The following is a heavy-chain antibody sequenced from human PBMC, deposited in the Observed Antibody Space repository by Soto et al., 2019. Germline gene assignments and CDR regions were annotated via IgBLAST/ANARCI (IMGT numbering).Heavy chain of an antibody. CDR1: EFTFSAYW. CDR3: ASEYGDHLKFFDY. CDR2: IRQDGGEK. D-gene: IGHD4-17*01. Sequence: TGGSLRLSCATFEFTFSAYWMSWVRQAPGKGLEWVANIRQDGGEKYYVDSVKGRFTISRDNAKNSVYLQMNSLRVEDTAIYYCASEYGDHLKFFDYWGQGTLVTVSS. J-gene: IGHJ4*02. V-gene: IGHV3-7*01.